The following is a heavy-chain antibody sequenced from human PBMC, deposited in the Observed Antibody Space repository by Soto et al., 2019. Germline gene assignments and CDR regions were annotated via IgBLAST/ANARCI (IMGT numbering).Heavy chain of an antibody. Sequence: SGPTLVNPAQTLTLTCTFSGFSLTDRGVGVGWIRQPPGKALEWLSLIFWDGEERYSPFFNNRPIITKDTSKNQVVLTMANMDPVDTATYFCAHRRGYYYDSSGFSHFHFWGQGILVTVSS. CDR3: AHRRGYYYDSSGFSHFHF. CDR1: GFSLTDRGVG. D-gene: IGHD3-22*01. J-gene: IGHJ4*02. V-gene: IGHV2-5*02. CDR2: IFWDGEE.